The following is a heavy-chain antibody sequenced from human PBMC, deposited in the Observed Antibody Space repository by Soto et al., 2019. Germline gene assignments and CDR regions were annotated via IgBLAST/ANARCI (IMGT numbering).Heavy chain of an antibody. D-gene: IGHD6-13*01. J-gene: IGHJ6*02. CDR3: ANVDSTPAPIYGMDV. CDR2: ISYDGSNK. V-gene: IGHV3-30*18. CDR1: GFTFSSYG. Sequence: GGSLRLSCAASGFTFSSYGMHWVRQAPGKGLEWVAVISYDGSNKYYADSVKGRFTISRDNSKNTLYLQMNSLRAEDTAVYYCANVDSTPAPIYGMDVWGQGTTVTVSS.